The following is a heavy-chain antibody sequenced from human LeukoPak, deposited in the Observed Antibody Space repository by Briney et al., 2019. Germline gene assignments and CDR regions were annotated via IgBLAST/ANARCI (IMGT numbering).Heavy chain of an antibody. V-gene: IGHV3-48*02. D-gene: IGHD2-15*01. CDR2: ISSSSSTI. J-gene: IGHJ4*02. CDR1: GFTFSTYS. Sequence: GGSLRLSCAASGFTFSTYSMNWVRQAPGKGLEWVSYISSSSSTIYYADSVKGRFTISRNNAKNSLYLQMNSLRDEDTAVYYCARGRPYYFDYWGQGTLVTVSS. CDR3: ARGRPYYFDY.